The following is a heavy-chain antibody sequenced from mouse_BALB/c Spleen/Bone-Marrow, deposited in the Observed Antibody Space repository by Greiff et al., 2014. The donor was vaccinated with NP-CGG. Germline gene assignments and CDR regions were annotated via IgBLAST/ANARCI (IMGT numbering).Heavy chain of an antibody. CDR1: GYTFTSYW. CDR2: IYPGKSDT. Sequence: VQLKQSGTVLARPGASVKMSCKASGYTFTSYWVHWGKQRPGQGLGWIGTIYPGKSDTTYNQKFKGKAKLTAVTSTSTAYMELSSLTNEDSAVYYCTTLARNYFDYWGQGTTLTVSS. V-gene: IGHV1-5*01. D-gene: IGHD3-1*01. J-gene: IGHJ2*01. CDR3: TTLARNYFDY.